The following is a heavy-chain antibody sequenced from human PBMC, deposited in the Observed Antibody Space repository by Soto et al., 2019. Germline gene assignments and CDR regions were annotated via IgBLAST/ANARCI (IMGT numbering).Heavy chain of an antibody. J-gene: IGHJ4*02. CDR2: INHSGST. CDR1: GGSFSGYY. Sequence: QVQLQQWGAGLLKPSETLSLTCAVYGGSFSGYYWTWIRQPPGTGLEWIGEINHSGSTNYNPSLKSRVIISVDTSKNQVSLKLTSLPAADTTVYYCARDKITGLFDYWGQGTLVTVSS. V-gene: IGHV4-34*01. D-gene: IGHD2-8*02. CDR3: ARDKITGLFDY.